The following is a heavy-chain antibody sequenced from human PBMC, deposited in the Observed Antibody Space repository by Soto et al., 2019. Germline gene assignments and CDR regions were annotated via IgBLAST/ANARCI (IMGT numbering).Heavy chain of an antibody. CDR2: IYYSGST. CDR1: GVSISSYY. CDR3: ARISYWVKDY. J-gene: IGHJ4*02. V-gene: IGHV4-59*01. Sequence: SETLSLTCTVSGVSISSYYWSWIRQPPGKGLEWIGYIYYSGSTNYNPSLKSRVTISVDTSKNQFSLKLSSVTAADTAVYYCARISYWVKDYWGQGALVTVSS. D-gene: IGHD2-8*02.